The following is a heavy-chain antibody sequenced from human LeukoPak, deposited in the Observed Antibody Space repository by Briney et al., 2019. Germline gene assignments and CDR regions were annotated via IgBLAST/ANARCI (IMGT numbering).Heavy chain of an antibody. V-gene: IGHV4-34*01. CDR3: ARARRVVVGTYYYYYGMDV. D-gene: IGHD2-15*01. Sequence: PSETLSLTCAVYGGSFSGYYWSWIRQPPGKGLEWIGEINHSGSTNYNPSLKSQVTISVDTSKTQFSLKLSSVTAADTAVHYCARARRVVVGTYYYYYGMDVWGQGTTVTVSS. CDR2: INHSGST. J-gene: IGHJ6*02. CDR1: GGSFSGYY.